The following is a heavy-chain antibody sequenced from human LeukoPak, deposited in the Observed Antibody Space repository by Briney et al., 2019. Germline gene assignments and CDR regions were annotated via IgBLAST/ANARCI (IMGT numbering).Heavy chain of an antibody. J-gene: IGHJ4*02. Sequence: PGGSLRLSCAASGFTFSSYWMHWVRQAPGKGLVWVARISSGGRSTSYADSVKGRFTVSRDNAKSTGFLQMNSLRTEDTAVYYCARDKGHYFPQYYFDYWGQGTLVTVSS. V-gene: IGHV3-74*01. D-gene: IGHD3-9*01. CDR1: GFTFSSYW. CDR3: ARDKGHYFPQYYFDY. CDR2: ISSGGRST.